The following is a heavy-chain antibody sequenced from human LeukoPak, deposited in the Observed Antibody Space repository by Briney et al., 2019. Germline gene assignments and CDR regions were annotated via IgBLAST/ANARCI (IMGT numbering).Heavy chain of an antibody. D-gene: IGHD1-7*01. CDR3: ARVRYNWNYAHDY. CDR1: GYTFTSYG. Sequence: ASVKVSCKASGYTFTSYGISWVRQAPGQGLEWMGRIIPILGIANYAQKFQGRVTITADKSTSTAYMELSSLRSEDTAVYYCARVRYNWNYAHDYWGQGTLVTVSS. CDR2: IIPILGIA. J-gene: IGHJ4*02. V-gene: IGHV1-69*04.